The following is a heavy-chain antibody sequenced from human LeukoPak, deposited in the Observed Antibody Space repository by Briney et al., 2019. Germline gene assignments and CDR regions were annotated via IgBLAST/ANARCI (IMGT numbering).Heavy chain of an antibody. J-gene: IGHJ4*02. CDR3: ARDRRAVVISYFDY. D-gene: IGHD3-22*01. Sequence: SETLSLTCTVSGGSISSDYWSWIRQPAGKGLEWIGRVYSSGSTYYNPSLKSRVTISVDTSKNQFSLKLSSVTAADTAVYYCARDRRAVVISYFDYWGQGTLVTVSS. V-gene: IGHV4-4*07. CDR2: VYSSGST. CDR1: GGSISSDY.